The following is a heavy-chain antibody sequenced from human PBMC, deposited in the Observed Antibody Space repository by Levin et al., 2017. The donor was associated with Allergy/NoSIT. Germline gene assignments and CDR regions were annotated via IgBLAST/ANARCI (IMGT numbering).Heavy chain of an antibody. J-gene: IGHJ4*02. CDR2: ISSTGSTI. D-gene: IGHD3-3*01. Sequence: LSLTCAASGFTFRSYEMNWVRRAPGKGLEWVSYISSTGSTINSADSVKGRFTISRDNAKNSLYLHMNSLRAEDTAVYYCARQLGNFWSGYNYFDYWGQGTLVTVSS. CDR3: ARQLGNFWSGYNYFDY. CDR1: GFTFRSYE. V-gene: IGHV3-48*03.